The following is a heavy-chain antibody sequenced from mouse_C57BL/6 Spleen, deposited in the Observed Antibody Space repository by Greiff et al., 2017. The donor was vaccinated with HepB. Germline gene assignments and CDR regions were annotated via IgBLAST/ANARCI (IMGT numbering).Heavy chain of an antibody. CDR1: GFNIKDYY. D-gene: IGHD2-2*01. Sequence: DVQLQQSGAELVRPGASVKLSCTASGFNIKDYYMHWVKQRPEQGLEWIGRIDPEDGDTEYAPKFQGKATMTADTSSNTAYLQLSSLTSEDTAVYYCTTSGGYAWFAYWGHRTLVTVSA. CDR2: IDPEDGDT. CDR3: TTSGGYAWFAY. V-gene: IGHV14-1*01. J-gene: IGHJ3*01.